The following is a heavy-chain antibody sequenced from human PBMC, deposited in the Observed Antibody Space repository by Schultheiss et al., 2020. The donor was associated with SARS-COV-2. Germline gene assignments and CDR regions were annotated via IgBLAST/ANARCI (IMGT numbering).Heavy chain of an antibody. CDR3: AREWLPESDE. CDR2: ISWNSGSI. CDR1: GFTFDDYA. J-gene: IGHJ4*02. Sequence: GGSLRLSCAASGFTFDDYAMHWVRQAPGKGLEWVSGISWNSGSIGYADSVKGRFTISRDNAKNSLYLQMNSLRDEDTAVYYCAREWLPESDEWGQGTLVTVSS. V-gene: IGHV3-9*01. D-gene: IGHD3-3*01.